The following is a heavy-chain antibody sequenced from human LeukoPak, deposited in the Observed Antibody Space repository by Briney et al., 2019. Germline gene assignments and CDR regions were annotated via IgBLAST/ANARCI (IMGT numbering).Heavy chain of an antibody. V-gene: IGHV3-21*01. CDR2: ISSSSSYI. CDR1: GFTFSNYE. J-gene: IGHJ4*02. Sequence: GGSLRLSCAASGFTFSNYEINWVRQAPGKGLEWESSISSSSSYIYYADSVKGRFTISRDNAKNSLYLQMNSLRAEDTAVYYCARDHARSDYYDSSGYYPFDYWGQGTLVTVSS. D-gene: IGHD3-22*01. CDR3: ARDHARSDYYDSSGYYPFDY.